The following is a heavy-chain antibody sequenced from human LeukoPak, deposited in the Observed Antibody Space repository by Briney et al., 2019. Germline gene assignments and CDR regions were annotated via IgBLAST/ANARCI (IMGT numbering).Heavy chain of an antibody. Sequence: SGPTLVNPTQTLTLTCFFSGFSLSTSKMCVSWIRQPPGKALEWLARIDWDDDKFYSTSLKTRLTISKDISKNQVVLTMTNMDPVDTATYYCARVVGSTCYNNALDVWGQGTVVTVSS. CDR2: IDWDDDK. J-gene: IGHJ3*01. D-gene: IGHD5-24*01. CDR3: ARVVGSTCYNNALDV. CDR1: GFSLSTSKMC. V-gene: IGHV2-70*17.